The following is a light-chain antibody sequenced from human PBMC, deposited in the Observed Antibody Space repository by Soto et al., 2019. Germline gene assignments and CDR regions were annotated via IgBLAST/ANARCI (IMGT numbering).Light chain of an antibody. Sequence: DIQMTQSPSSLSSSVGDRVAITCRASQSIKNYLAWYQQKPGKFPKLVIYAASTLHPGVPFRFSGSGFGTDFTHTISSLQPKDVASDYCQKYNSARLTFGPGGLLE. CDR1: QSIKNY. V-gene: IGKV1-27*01. J-gene: IGKJ5*01. CDR3: QKYNSARLT. CDR2: AAS.